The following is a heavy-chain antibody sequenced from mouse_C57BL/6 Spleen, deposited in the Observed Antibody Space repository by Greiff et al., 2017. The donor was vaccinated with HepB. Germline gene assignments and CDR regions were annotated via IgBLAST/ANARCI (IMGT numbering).Heavy chain of an antibody. CDR1: GFTFSDYG. D-gene: IGHD1-1*01. CDR2: ISSGSSTI. J-gene: IGHJ4*01. CDR3: ARPHYYGSSPYAMDY. Sequence: EVMLVESGGGLVKPGGSLKLSCAASGFTFSDYGMHWVRQAPEKGLEWVAYISSGSSTIYYADTVKGRFTISRDNAKNTLFLQMTSLRSEDTAMYYWARPHYYGSSPYAMDYWGQGTSVTVSS. V-gene: IGHV5-17*01.